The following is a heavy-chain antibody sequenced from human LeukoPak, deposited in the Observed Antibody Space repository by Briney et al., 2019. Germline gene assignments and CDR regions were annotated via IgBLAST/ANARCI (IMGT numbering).Heavy chain of an antibody. CDR2: IYYSGGT. V-gene: IGHV4-59*08. J-gene: IGHJ4*02. CDR1: GGSISNYY. CDR3: ARHALDSGVLIDY. D-gene: IGHD3-10*01. Sequence: SETLSLTCTVSGGSISNYYWSWFRQPPGKGLEWIGYIYYSGGTNYNPSLKSRVTISVDTSKNQFSLKLSSVTAADTAVYYCARHALDSGVLIDYWGQGTLVTVSS.